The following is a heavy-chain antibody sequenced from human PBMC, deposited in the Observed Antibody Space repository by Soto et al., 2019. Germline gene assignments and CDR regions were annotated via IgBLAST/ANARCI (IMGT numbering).Heavy chain of an antibody. Sequence: QVQLQQWGGGLLKPSETLSLTCAVYCGSFSGYDWSWIRQPPGKGLEWIGEINHSGSTNYNPSLKSRVTISVDTSKNQFSLKLSSVTAADTAVYYYARGRQLWLPRIIDYWGQGTLVTVSS. V-gene: IGHV4-34*01. CDR2: INHSGST. D-gene: IGHD5-18*01. CDR1: CGSFSGYD. CDR3: ARGRQLWLPRIIDY. J-gene: IGHJ4*02.